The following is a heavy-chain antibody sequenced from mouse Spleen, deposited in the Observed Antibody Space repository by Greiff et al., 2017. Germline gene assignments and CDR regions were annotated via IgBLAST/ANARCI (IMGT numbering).Heavy chain of an antibody. CDR3: ARHEGGYWYFDV. J-gene: IGHJ1*01. Sequence: QVQLQQPGTELVKPGASVKLSCKASGYTFTSYWMHWVKQRPGQGLEWIGWFYPGSGSIKYNEKFKDKATLTADKSSSTVYMELSRLTSEDSAVYFCARHEGGYWYFDVWGAGTTVTVSS. CDR1: GYTFTSYW. V-gene: IGHV1-62-2*01. CDR2: FYPGSGSI.